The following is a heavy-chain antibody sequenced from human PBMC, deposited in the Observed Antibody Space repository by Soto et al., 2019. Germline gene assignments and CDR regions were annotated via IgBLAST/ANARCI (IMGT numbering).Heavy chain of an antibody. CDR2: INAGNGNT. CDR3: ARGPSGTIFGVVAP. D-gene: IGHD3-3*01. J-gene: IGHJ5*02. V-gene: IGHV1-3*01. CDR1: GYTFTSYA. Sequence: QVQLVQSGAEVKKPGASVKVSCKASGYTFTSYAMHWVRQAPGQRLEWMGWINAGNGNTKYSQKFQGRVTITRDTSASTAYMELSSLRSEDTAVYYCARGPSGTIFGVVAPWGQGTLVTVSS.